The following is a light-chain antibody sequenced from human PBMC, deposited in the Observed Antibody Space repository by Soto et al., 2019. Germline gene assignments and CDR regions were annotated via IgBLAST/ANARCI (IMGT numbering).Light chain of an antibody. Sequence: QSALTQPPSASGSPGQSVTISCTGTSSDVGGYNYVSWYQQHPGKAPKLMIYEVNKRPSGVPDRFSGSKSGNTASLTVSGLQAEDEADYYCSSYGGSSNLVFGEGTKVTVL. CDR2: EVN. V-gene: IGLV2-8*01. J-gene: IGLJ2*01. CDR3: SSYGGSSNLV. CDR1: SSDVGGYNY.